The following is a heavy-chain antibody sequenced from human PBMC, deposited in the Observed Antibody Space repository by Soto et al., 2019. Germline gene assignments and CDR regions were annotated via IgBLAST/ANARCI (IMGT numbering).Heavy chain of an antibody. J-gene: IGHJ4*01. V-gene: IGHV1-2*04. CDR1: GYTFTGYY. D-gene: IGHD6-13*01. CDR3: ARDDYSSSSALGY. CDR2: INPNSGGT. Sequence: ASVKVSCKASGYTFTGYYMHWVRQAPGQGLEWMGWINPNSGGTNYAQKFQGWVTMTRDTSISTAYMELSRLRSDDTAVYYCARDDYSSSSALGYWGHGTLVTVSS.